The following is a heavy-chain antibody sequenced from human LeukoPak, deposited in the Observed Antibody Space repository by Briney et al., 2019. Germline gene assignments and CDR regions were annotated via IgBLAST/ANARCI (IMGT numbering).Heavy chain of an antibody. CDR2: ISYDGSNK. J-gene: IGHJ4*02. D-gene: IGHD4-17*01. CDR1: GFTFSSYA. CDR3: AREHYGTGGYFDY. Sequence: GGSLTLSCTASGFTFSSYAMHWVRQAPGKGLELVAVISYDGSNKYYADSVKGRFTISRDNSKNTLYLQMNSLRAEDTAVYYCAREHYGTGGYFDYWGQGTLVTVSS. V-gene: IGHV3-30-3*01.